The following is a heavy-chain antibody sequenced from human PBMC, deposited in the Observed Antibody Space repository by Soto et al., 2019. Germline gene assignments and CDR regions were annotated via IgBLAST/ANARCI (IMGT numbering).Heavy chain of an antibody. Sequence: SETLSLTCTVSGGSISSYYWSWIRQPPGKGLEWIGYIYYSGSTNYNPSLKSRVTISVDTSKNQFSLKLSSVTAADTAVYYCARFRITMVRGTHAFDIWGQGTMVTVSS. J-gene: IGHJ3*02. CDR2: IYYSGST. CDR3: ARFRITMVRGTHAFDI. V-gene: IGHV4-59*08. D-gene: IGHD3-10*01. CDR1: GGSISSYY.